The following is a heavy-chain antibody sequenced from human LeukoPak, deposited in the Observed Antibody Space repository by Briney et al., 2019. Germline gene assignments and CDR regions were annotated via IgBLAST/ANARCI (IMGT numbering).Heavy chain of an antibody. CDR2: INTSGST. CDR3: ASIQSYYFGLDV. J-gene: IGHJ6*02. V-gene: IGHV4-61*02. D-gene: IGHD4-11*01. Sequence: PSQTLSLTCTVSGGSISIGSYYWSWIRQPAGKGLEWIGRINTSGSTNYNPSLKSRVTISVDTSKNQFSLKLSSVTAADTAVYYCASIQSYYFGLDVWGQGSTVTVSS. CDR1: GGSISIGSYY.